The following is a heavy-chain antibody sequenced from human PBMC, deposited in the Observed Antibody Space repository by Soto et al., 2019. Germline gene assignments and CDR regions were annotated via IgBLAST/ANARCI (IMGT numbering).Heavy chain of an antibody. CDR1: GYTFTTYF. V-gene: IGHV1-46*01. CDR2: INPNDRST. Sequence: ASVKVSCKTSGYTFTTYFIHWVRQAPGQGLEWVGIINPNDRSTSYAQKFQGRVTMTRDTSTSTVFMEMSSLRFEDTAMYYCARTITRSLEWFSDYWGQGTLVTVSS. J-gene: IGHJ4*02. D-gene: IGHD3-3*01. CDR3: ARTITRSLEWFSDY.